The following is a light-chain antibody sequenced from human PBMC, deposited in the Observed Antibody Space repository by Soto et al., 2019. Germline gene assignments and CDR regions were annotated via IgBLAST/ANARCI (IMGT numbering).Light chain of an antibody. CDR3: QQYNNWPPWT. Sequence: IVLTHSPCTLSLSPWERATLSFMAIQTVRNNYLAWYQQKVGQAPRLLIYGSSTRASGIPARFSGSGSETEFTLTISSLQSEDYAIYYCQQYNNWPPWTFGQGTKVDIK. V-gene: IGKV3-15*01. CDR2: GSS. J-gene: IGKJ1*01. CDR1: QTVRNN.